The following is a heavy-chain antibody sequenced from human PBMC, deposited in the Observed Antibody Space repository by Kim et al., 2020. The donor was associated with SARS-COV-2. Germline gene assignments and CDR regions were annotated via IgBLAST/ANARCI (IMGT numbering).Heavy chain of an antibody. V-gene: IGHV3-9*01. CDR1: GFTFDDYA. Sequence: GGSLRLSCAASGFTFDDYAMHWVRQAPGKGLEWVSGISWNSGSIGYADSVKGRFTISRDNAKNSLYLQMNSLRAEDTALYYCAKDSLYDSSGSTYFDYWGQGTLVTVSS. D-gene: IGHD3-22*01. CDR3: AKDSLYDSSGSTYFDY. J-gene: IGHJ4*02. CDR2: ISWNSGSI.